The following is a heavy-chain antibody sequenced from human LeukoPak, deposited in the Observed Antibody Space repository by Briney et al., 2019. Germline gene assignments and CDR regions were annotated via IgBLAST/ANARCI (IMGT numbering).Heavy chain of an antibody. CDR1: GFTFDDYT. V-gene: IGHV3-9*01. D-gene: IGHD3-10*01. Sequence: GGSLRLSCAASGFTFDDYTMHWVRQAPGKGLEWVSGISWNSGSIAYADSVKGRFTISRDNAKNSLYLQMNSLRAEDTALYYCAKGVRITMVRGAFDIWGQGTMVTVSS. CDR2: ISWNSGSI. J-gene: IGHJ3*02. CDR3: AKGVRITMVRGAFDI.